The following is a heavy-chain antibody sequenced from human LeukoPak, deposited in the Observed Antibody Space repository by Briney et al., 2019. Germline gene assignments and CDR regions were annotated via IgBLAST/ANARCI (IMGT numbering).Heavy chain of an antibody. Sequence: SVKVSCKASGGTFSSYAISWVRQAPGQGLEWMGGIIPIFGTANYAQKFQGRVTITADESTSTAYMELSSLRSEDTAVYYCARDHCGGDCSPYFDYWGQGTLVTVSS. CDR1: GGTFSSYA. V-gene: IGHV1-69*01. J-gene: IGHJ4*02. CDR2: IIPIFGTA. CDR3: ARDHCGGDCSPYFDY. D-gene: IGHD2-21*02.